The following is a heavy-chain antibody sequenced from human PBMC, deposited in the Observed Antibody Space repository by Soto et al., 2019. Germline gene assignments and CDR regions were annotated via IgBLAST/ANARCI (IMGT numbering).Heavy chain of an antibody. CDR3: GREERNGFDS. CDR2: INPNNGDT. V-gene: IGHV1-2*02. J-gene: IGHJ5*01. CDR1: GYTFTGYY. Sequence: QVQLVQSGAEVKKPGASVKVSCKASGYTFTGYYMHWVRQAPGQGLEWMGWINPNNGDTKYAQRFQGRVTVTRDTSSSTAYMELRRLTSDDTAVYYCGREERNGFDSWGQGTLGTVSS.